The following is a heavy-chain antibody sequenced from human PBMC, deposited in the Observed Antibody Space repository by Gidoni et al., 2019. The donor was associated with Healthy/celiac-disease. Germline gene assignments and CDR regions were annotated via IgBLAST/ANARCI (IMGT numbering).Heavy chain of an antibody. CDR3: GRDQVAYGYNLFDY. J-gene: IGHJ4*02. V-gene: IGHV3-66*01. CDR2: SYSGGST. CDR1: GFTFSSNY. D-gene: IGHD5-12*01. Sequence: ELQLVESGGGLVQPGGSLRLSCAVSGFTFSSNYMIWVRQAPGKGLEWVSVSYSGGSTYYADSVKGRFTISRDNSKNTLYLQMNSLRAEDTAVYYCGRDQVAYGYNLFDYWGQGTLVTVSS.